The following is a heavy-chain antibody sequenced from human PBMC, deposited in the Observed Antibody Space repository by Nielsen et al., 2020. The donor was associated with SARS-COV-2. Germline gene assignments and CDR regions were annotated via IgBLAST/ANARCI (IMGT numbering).Heavy chain of an antibody. CDR3: AREDDSSGYTYGMDV. J-gene: IGHJ6*01. V-gene: IGHV3-33*01. D-gene: IGHD3-22*01. CDR1: VFTFSIYG. Sequence: SLKISCAASVFTFSIYGMHWVRQAPGKVLELVAVIWYDGSNKYYADSVKGRFTISRDNPKNSLYLQINSLRAEDTAVYYCAREDDSSGYTYGMDVWGQGTTVTVSS. CDR2: IWYDGSNK.